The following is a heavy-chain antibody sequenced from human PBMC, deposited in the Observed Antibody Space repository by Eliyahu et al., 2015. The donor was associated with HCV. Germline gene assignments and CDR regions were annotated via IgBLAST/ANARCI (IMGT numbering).Heavy chain of an antibody. CDR2: IYYSGST. J-gene: IGHJ5*02. Sequence: QVQLQESGPGLVKPSQTLSLTCPVSGGSISSGGYYWSWIRQHPGKGLEWIGYIYYSGSTYYNPSLKSRVTISVDTSKNQFSLKLSSVTAADTAVYYCARQSRIAARRSVWFDPWGQGTLVTVSS. CDR1: GGSISSGGYY. D-gene: IGHD6-6*01. CDR3: ARQSRIAARRSVWFDP. V-gene: IGHV4-31*03.